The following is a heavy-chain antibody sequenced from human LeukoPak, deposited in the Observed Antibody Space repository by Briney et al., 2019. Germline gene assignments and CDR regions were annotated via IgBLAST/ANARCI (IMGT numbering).Heavy chain of an antibody. J-gene: IGHJ4*02. CDR3: ARDADDTAIPSGY. V-gene: IGHV3-30-3*01. CDR2: ISYDGSNK. Sequence: GGSLRLSCAASGFTFSSYAMHWVRQALGKGLEWVAVISYDGSNKYYADSVKGRFTISRDNSKNTLYLQMNSLRAEDTAVYYCARDADDTAIPSGYWGQGTLVTVSS. D-gene: IGHD5-18*01. CDR1: GFTFSSYA.